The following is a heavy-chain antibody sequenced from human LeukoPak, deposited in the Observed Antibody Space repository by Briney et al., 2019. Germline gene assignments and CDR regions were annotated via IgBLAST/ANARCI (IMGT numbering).Heavy chain of an antibody. CDR1: GGSISSSNW. J-gene: IGHJ4*02. CDR3: ARLSGYDYFDY. Sequence: SETRSLTCAVSGGSISSSNWWSWVRQPPGKGLEWIGEIYHSGSTNYNPSLKSRVTISVDTSKNQFSLKLSSVTAADTAVYYCARLSGYDYFDYWGQGTLVTVSS. V-gene: IGHV4-4*02. D-gene: IGHD5-12*01. CDR2: IYHSGST.